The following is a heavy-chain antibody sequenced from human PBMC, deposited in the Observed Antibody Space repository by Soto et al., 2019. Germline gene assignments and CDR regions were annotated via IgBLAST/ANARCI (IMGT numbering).Heavy chain of an antibody. CDR1: GGSFSGYY. J-gene: IGHJ4*02. D-gene: IGHD3-3*01. Sequence: QVQLQQWGAGLLKPSETLSLTCAVYGGSFSGYYWSWIRQPPGKGLEWIGEINHSGSTNYNPSLKSRVTISVDTSKNQFSLKLSSVTAADTAVYYCASHIPSLYYDFWSGPYDYWGQGTLVTVSS. CDR2: INHSGST. CDR3: ASHIPSLYYDFWSGPYDY. V-gene: IGHV4-34*01.